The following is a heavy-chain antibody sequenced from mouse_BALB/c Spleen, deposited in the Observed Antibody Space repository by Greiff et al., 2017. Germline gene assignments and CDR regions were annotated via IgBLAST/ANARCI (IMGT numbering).Heavy chain of an antibody. CDR1: GFTFSSFG. D-gene: IGHD2-14*01. CDR3: ARGYDGWFAY. CDR2: ISSGSSTI. V-gene: IGHV5-17*02. J-gene: IGHJ3*01. Sequence: EVKLMESGGGLVKPGGSLKLSCAASGFTFSSFGMHWVRQAPEKGLEWVAYISSGSSTIYYADTVKGRFTISRDNPKNTLFLQMTSLRSEDTAMYYCARGYDGWFAYWGQGTLVTVSA.